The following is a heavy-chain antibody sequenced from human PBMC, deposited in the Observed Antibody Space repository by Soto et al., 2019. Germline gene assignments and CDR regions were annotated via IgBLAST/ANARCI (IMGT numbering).Heavy chain of an antibody. CDR3: ASLRFYDYIWGSPYAFDI. D-gene: IGHD3-16*01. J-gene: IGHJ3*02. V-gene: IGHV4-59*01. Sequence: TLSLTCTVSGGSISSYYWSWIRQPPGKGLEWIGYIYYSGSTNYNPSLKSRVTISVDTSKNQFSLKLSSVTAADTAVYYCASLRFYDYIWGSPYAFDIWGQGTMVTVSS. CDR1: GGSISSYY. CDR2: IYYSGST.